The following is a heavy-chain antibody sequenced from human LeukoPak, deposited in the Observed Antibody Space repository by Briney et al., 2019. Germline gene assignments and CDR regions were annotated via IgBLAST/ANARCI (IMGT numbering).Heavy chain of an antibody. Sequence: ASVKVSCKASGYTFTGYYMHWVRQAPGQGLEWMGWINPNSGGTNYAQKFQGRVTMTRDTPLTTAYMELSRLRSDGTAVYYCARERSGSPDYWGQGTLVTVSS. D-gene: IGHD3-10*01. J-gene: IGHJ4*02. CDR2: INPNSGGT. V-gene: IGHV1-2*02. CDR3: ARERSGSPDY. CDR1: GYTFTGYY.